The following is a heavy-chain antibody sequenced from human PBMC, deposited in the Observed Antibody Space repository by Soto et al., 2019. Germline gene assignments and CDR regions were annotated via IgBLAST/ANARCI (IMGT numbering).Heavy chain of an antibody. CDR1: GFTVSSNY. J-gene: IGHJ4*02. Sequence: EVQLVETGGGLIQPGGSLRLSCAASGFTVSSNYMSWVRQAPGKGLEWVSVIYSGGSTYYADSVKGRFTISRDNSKNTLYLQMNSLRAEDTAVYYCASYSYGLYYFDYWGQGTPVTVSS. D-gene: IGHD5-18*01. V-gene: IGHV3-53*02. CDR3: ASYSYGLYYFDY. CDR2: IYSGGST.